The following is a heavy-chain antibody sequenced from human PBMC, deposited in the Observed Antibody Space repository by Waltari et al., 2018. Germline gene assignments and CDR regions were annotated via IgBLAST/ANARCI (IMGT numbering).Heavy chain of an antibody. CDR2: ISYNERNR. CDR1: EFTFSSYA. Sequence: QVQLVESGGGVVQPGRSLRLYCAASEFTFSSYAMHWVRQAPGKGLEWVAVISYNERNRYYVDSVKGRFTISRDNSNKMLYLQMNSLRVEDTAVYYCARDYCDRTNCHGMDVWGQGTTVTVSS. D-gene: IGHD3-22*01. V-gene: IGHV3-30*04. J-gene: IGHJ6*02. CDR3: ARDYCDRTNCHGMDV.